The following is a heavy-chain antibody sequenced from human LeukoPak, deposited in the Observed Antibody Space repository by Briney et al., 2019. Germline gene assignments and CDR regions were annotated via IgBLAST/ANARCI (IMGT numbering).Heavy chain of an antibody. D-gene: IGHD2-2*01. CDR1: GGSISSYY. Sequence: SETLSLTCTVSGGSISSYYWSWIRQPPGKGLEWIGYIYYSGSTNYNPSLKSRVTISVDTSKNQFSLKLSSVTAADTAVYYCAAVVPAASSYENWFDPWGQGTLVTVSS. CDR2: IYYSGST. V-gene: IGHV4-59*12. J-gene: IGHJ5*02. CDR3: AAVVPAASSYENWFDP.